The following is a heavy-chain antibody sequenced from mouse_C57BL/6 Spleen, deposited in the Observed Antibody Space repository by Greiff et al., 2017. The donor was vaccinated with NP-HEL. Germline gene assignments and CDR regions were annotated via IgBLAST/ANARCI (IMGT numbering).Heavy chain of an antibody. CDR1: GYAFSSSW. Sequence: VQLQQSGPELVKPGASVKISCKASGYAFSSSWMNWVKQRPGKGLEWIGRIYPGDGDTNYNGKFKGKSTLTADKSSSTAYMQLSSLTSGDSAVYFCARDDDGPWFAYWGQGTLVTVSA. CDR2: IYPGDGDT. CDR3: ARDDDGPWFAY. V-gene: IGHV1-82*01. J-gene: IGHJ3*01. D-gene: IGHD2-12*01.